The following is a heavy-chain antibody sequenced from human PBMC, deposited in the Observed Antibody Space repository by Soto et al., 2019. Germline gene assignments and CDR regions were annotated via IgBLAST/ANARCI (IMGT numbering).Heavy chain of an antibody. Sequence: GSLRLSCAASGFTFSSYAMHWVRQAPGKGLEWVAVISYDGSNKYYADSVKGRFTISRDNSKNTLYLQMTSLRAEETAVYYCARTGGGIVGATIFYYYGMDVWGQGTTVTVSS. CDR3: ARTGGGIVGATIFYYYGMDV. V-gene: IGHV3-30-3*01. CDR2: ISYDGSNK. CDR1: GFTFSSYA. D-gene: IGHD1-26*01. J-gene: IGHJ6*02.